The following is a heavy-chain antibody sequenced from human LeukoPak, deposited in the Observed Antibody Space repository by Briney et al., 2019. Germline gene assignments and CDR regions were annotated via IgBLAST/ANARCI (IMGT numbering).Heavy chain of an antibody. V-gene: IGHV3-48*03. CDR2: ISSSGSTI. D-gene: IGHD3-22*01. J-gene: IGHJ5*02. CDR3: ARNSYYYDSSGYP. Sequence: GGSLRLSCAASGFTFSSYEMNWVRQAPGKGLEWVSYISSSGSTIYYADSVKGRFTISRDNAKNSLYLQMNSLRVEDTAVYYCARNSYYYDSSGYPWGQGTLVTVSS. CDR1: GFTFSSYE.